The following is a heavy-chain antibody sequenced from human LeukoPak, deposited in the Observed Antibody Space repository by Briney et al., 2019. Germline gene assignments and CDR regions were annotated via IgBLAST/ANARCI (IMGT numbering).Heavy chain of an antibody. CDR3: ARVNGADYDSSDDAFDI. Sequence: SETLSLTCTVSGGSISSYYWSWIRQPPGKGLEWIGYIYYSGSTNYNPSLKSRVTISVDTSKNQFSLKLSSVTAADTAVYYCARVNGADYDSSDDAFDIWGQGTMVTVSS. D-gene: IGHD3-22*01. V-gene: IGHV4-59*01. CDR1: GGSISSYY. J-gene: IGHJ3*02. CDR2: IYYSGST.